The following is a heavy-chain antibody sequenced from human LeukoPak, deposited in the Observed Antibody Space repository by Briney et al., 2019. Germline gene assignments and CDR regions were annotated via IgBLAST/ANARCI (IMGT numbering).Heavy chain of an antibody. D-gene: IGHD4-11*01. V-gene: IGHV4-39*01. J-gene: IGHJ3*02. CDR2: IYYSGST. Sequence: SETLSLTCTVSGGSISSSSYYWGWIRQPPGKGLEWIGSIYYSGSTYYNPSLKSRVTISVDTSKNQFSLKLSSVTAADTAVYYCAKPMTTVPTEGRQHAFDIWGQGTMVTVSS. CDR1: GGSISSSSYY. CDR3: AKPMTTVPTEGRQHAFDI.